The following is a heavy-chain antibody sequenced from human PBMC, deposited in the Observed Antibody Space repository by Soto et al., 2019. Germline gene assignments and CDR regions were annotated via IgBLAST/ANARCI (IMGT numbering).Heavy chain of an antibody. J-gene: IGHJ4*02. V-gene: IGHV4-59*11. CDR3: TRANWYSEY. CDR2: IYYNGIT. CDR1: GGSISNHS. D-gene: IGHD7-27*01. Sequence: QVQLQESGPGLVKPSETLSLTCTVSGGSISNHSWTWIRQPPGKGLDWMVYIYYNGITNYNPPIKSRVTMSVDTSKSQISLKLSSVTAADTAVYYCTRANWYSEYWGQGTLVTVSS.